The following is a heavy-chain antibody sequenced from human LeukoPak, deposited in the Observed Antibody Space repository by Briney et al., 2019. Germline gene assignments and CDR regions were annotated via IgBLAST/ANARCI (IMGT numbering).Heavy chain of an antibody. V-gene: IGHV4-39*01. CDR3: ASGYSYGPTDY. CDR1: GGSISSSIYY. D-gene: IGHD5-18*01. J-gene: IGHJ4*02. CDR2: MYYSWSP. Sequence: SQTLSLTCTVSGGSISSSIYYWGWIRQPPGKGLEWIGGMYYSWSPYYNPALKIRVTKTVDTSKNPFSPDVDSGTAADTAVYYCASGYSYGPTDYWGQETLVTVSS.